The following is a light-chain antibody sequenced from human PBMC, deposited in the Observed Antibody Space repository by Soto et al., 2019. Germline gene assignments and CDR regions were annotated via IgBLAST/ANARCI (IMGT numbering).Light chain of an antibody. J-gene: IGLJ3*02. CDR1: SGHTTYA. CDR2: LNSDGGY. V-gene: IGLV4-69*01. CDR3: QTWGTGTGV. Sequence: QTVVTQSPSASASLGASVKLTCTLSSGHTTYAITWLQQQPEKGPRYLMKLNSDGGYSKGEEIPDRFSGSSSGAERYLTISSLQSEDEADYYCQTWGTGTGVFGGGTKLTVL.